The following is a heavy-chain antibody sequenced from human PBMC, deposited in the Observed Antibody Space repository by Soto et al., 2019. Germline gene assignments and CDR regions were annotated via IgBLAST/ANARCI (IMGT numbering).Heavy chain of an antibody. D-gene: IGHD3-3*01. J-gene: IGHJ5*02. V-gene: IGHV4-4*02. CDR1: GGSISSSNW. Sequence: SETLSLTCAVSGGSISSSNWWSWVRQPPGKGLEWIGEIYHSGSTNYNPSLKSRVTISVDKSKNQFSLKLSSVTAADAAVYYCARTYPNDFWSGYYTGNWFDPWGQGTLVTVSS. CDR2: IYHSGST. CDR3: ARTYPNDFWSGYYTGNWFDP.